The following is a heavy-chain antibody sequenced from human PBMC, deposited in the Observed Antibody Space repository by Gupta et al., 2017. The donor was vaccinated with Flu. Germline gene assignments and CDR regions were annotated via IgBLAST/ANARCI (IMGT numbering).Heavy chain of an antibody. Sequence: QVQLVQSGAEVKKPGASVKVSCRASGYTFINHGVTWVRQAPGQGFEWMGWISPYNGSTVYAQKFQDRVTLTTDTTDTSTTTFYMELRNLRSDDTAVVYCAGDSGGFYIDYWGQGTLITVSS. D-gene: IGHD1-26*01. CDR1: GYTFINHG. CDR3: AGDSGGFYIDY. J-gene: IGHJ4*02. CDR2: ISPYNGST. V-gene: IGHV1-18*01.